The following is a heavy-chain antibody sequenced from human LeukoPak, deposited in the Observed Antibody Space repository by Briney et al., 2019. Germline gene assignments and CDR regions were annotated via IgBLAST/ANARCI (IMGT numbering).Heavy chain of an antibody. J-gene: IGHJ4*02. CDR3: LYGSGRYFDN. CDR1: GFTFSTYW. Sequence: GRSLRLSCAASGFTFSTYWMHWVRQAPGEGLVWVSQISGDGSGTNYADSVKGRFTISRDNAKNTLDLQMNSLRSEDTAVYYCLYGSGRYFDNWGQGTLVTVSS. V-gene: IGHV3-74*01. D-gene: IGHD3-3*01. CDR2: ISGDGSGT.